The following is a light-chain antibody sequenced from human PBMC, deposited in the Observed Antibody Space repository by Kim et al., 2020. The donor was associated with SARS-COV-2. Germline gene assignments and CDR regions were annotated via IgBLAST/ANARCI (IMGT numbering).Light chain of an antibody. V-gene: IGLV2-8*01. CDR2: EVT. CDR3: NSYAGNNLWV. J-gene: IGLJ3*02. Sequence: QSALTQPPSASGSPGQSVTISCTGTSSDVGGYNSVSWYQQHPGKAPKLVIYEVTKRPAGLPDRFSASKSGNTASLTVSGLQSDDEADYFCNSYAGNNLWVFGGGTQLTVL. CDR1: SSDVGGYNS.